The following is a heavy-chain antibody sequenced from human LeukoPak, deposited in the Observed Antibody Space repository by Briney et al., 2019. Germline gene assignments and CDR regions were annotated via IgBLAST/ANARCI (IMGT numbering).Heavy chain of an antibody. J-gene: IGHJ5*02. V-gene: IGHV1-2*02. CDR3: ARAHSSWGTNWFDP. CDR1: GYTFTSYD. Sequence: ASVKVSCKASGYTFTSYDINWVRQATGQGLEWMGWINPNSGGTNYAQKFQGRVTMTRDTSISTAYMELSRLRSDDTAVYCCARAHSSWGTNWFDPWGQGTLVTVSS. D-gene: IGHD6-13*01. CDR2: INPNSGGT.